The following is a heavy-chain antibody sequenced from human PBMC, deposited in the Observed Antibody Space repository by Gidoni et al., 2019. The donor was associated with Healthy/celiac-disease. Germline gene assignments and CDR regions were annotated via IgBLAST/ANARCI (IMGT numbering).Heavy chain of an antibody. CDR3: AKAPLWLPPSPFDY. Sequence: DVQLLAYGGGLVHPGGSLRPSCASSGLPFSSYAMSWVRQAPGQGLEWGSAISGSGGSKYDADSVKGRFTSSRDNSKNTLYLQMNSLRAEDTAVYYCAKAPLWLPPSPFDYWGQGTLVTVSS. D-gene: IGHD5-18*01. CDR2: ISGSGGSK. V-gene: IGHV3-23*01. J-gene: IGHJ4*02. CDR1: GLPFSSYA.